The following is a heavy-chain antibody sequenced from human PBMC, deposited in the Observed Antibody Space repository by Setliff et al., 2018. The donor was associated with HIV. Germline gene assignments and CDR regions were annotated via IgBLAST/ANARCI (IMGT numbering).Heavy chain of an antibody. CDR2: IYTSGST. CDR3: ARDVGEQLDV. J-gene: IGHJ6*02. Sequence: SETLSLTCTVPGGSISSGSYYWSWIRQPAGKGLEWIGRIYTSGSTNYNPSLKSRVTISVDTSKNQFSLKLSSVTAADTAVYYCARDVGEQLDVWGQGTTVTVSS. CDR1: GGSISSGSYY. V-gene: IGHV4-61*02.